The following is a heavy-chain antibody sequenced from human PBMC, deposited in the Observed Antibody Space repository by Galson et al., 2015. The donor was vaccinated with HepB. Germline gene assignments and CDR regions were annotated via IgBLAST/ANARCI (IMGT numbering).Heavy chain of an antibody. J-gene: IGHJ4*02. D-gene: IGHD3-10*01. CDR1: GFNFSLYS. V-gene: IGHV3-21*01. Sequence: SLRLSCAASGFNFSLYSTNWVRQAPGKGLEWVSSISSSGSYIFYGDSVKGRCTVSRDSAKTSVYLQMNSLRGDDTAVYYCARALPSGIRGGRVFDHWGQGTLVTVSS. CDR2: ISSSGSYI. CDR3: ARALPSGIRGGRVFDH.